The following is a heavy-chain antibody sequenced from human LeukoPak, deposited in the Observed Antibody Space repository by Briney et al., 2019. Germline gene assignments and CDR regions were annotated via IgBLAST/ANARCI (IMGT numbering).Heavy chain of an antibody. CDR2: ISYDGSNK. Sequence: GGSLRLSCAASGFTFSSYGMHWVRQAPGKGLEWVAVISYDGSNKYYADSVKGRFTISRDNSKNTLYLQMNSLRAEDTAVYYCARDTPDYYYGMDVWGQGTTVTVSS. J-gene: IGHJ6*02. CDR1: GFTFSSYG. CDR3: ARDTPDYYYGMDV. V-gene: IGHV3-30*03.